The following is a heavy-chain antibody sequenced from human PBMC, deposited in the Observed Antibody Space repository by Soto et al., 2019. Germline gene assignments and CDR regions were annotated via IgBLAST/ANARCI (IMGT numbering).Heavy chain of an antibody. CDR1: GYSFTDYW. D-gene: IGHD6-19*01. CDR3: ARPIAVSGTGYYYFDY. V-gene: IGHV5-10-1*01. CDR2: IDPSDSYT. Sequence: PGESLKISCKATGYSFTDYWITWVRQMPGKGLEWMGRIDPSDSYTNYSPSLQGHVTISADKSISTAYLQWSSLKASDTAMYYCARPIAVSGTGYYYFDYWGQGTLVTVSS. J-gene: IGHJ4*02.